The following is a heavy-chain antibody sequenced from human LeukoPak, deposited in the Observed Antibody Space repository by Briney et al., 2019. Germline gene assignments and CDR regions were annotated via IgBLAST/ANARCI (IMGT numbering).Heavy chain of an antibody. CDR1: GFTFDDYA. J-gene: IGHJ3*02. D-gene: IGHD6-19*01. V-gene: IGHV3-43D*03. Sequence: GGSLRLSCAASGFTFDDYAMHWVRQAPGKGLEWVSLISWDGGTTYYADSVKGRFTISRNNAKNSLNLQVNSLRAEDTAVYYCARGRVGQWLVDAFDIWGQGTMVTVSS. CDR3: ARGRVGQWLVDAFDI. CDR2: ISWDGGTT.